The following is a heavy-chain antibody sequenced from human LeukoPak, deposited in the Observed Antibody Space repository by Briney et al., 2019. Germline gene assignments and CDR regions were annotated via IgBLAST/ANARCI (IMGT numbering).Heavy chain of an antibody. D-gene: IGHD1-26*01. CDR2: ISAYNGNT. CDR1: GYTFTSYG. Sequence: ASVKVSCKASGYTFTSYGISWVRQAPGQGLEWMGWISAYNGNTNYAQKLQGRVTMTTDTSTSTAYMELRSLRSDDTAVYYCARGLSGSYYLDYYYYMDVWGKGTTVTVSS. CDR3: ARGLSGSYYLDYYYYMDV. V-gene: IGHV1-18*01. J-gene: IGHJ6*03.